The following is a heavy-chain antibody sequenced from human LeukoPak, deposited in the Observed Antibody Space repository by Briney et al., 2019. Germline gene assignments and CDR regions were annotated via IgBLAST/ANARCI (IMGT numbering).Heavy chain of an antibody. Sequence: GRSLRLSCAASGFTFSSYGMHWVRQAPGKGLEWVAVISYDGSNKYYADSVKGRFTISRDNSKNTLYLQMNSLRAEDTAVYYCAKDQGYCSRTSCYPGAFDIWGQGTMVTVSS. CDR1: GFTFSSYG. CDR2: ISYDGSNK. D-gene: IGHD2-2*01. J-gene: IGHJ3*02. CDR3: AKDQGYCSRTSCYPGAFDI. V-gene: IGHV3-30*18.